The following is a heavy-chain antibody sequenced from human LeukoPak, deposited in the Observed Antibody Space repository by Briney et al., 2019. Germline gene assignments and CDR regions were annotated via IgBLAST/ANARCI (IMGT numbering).Heavy chain of an antibody. Sequence: SETLSLTCAVYGGSFSGYYWSWIRQPPGKGLGWIGEINHSGSTNYNPSLKSRVTISVDTSKNQFSLKLSSVTAADTAVYYCARRRGYSYGHHYYYYMDVWGKGTTVTVSS. D-gene: IGHD5-18*01. CDR2: INHSGST. V-gene: IGHV4-34*01. CDR3: ARRRGYSYGHHYYYYMDV. J-gene: IGHJ6*03. CDR1: GGSFSGYY.